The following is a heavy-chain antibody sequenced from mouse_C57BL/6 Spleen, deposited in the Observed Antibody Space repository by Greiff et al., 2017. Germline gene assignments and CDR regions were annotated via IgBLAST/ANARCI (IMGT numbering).Heavy chain of an antibody. CDR2: IDPEDGEP. Sequence: VQLQQSGAELVKPGASVKLSCTASGFNIKDYYMHWVKQRTEQGLGWIGRIDPEDGEPKYAPKFQGKATITADTSSNTAYLQLSSLTSEDTAVYYCVRVYYGSSYWYFDVWGTGTTVTVSS. J-gene: IGHJ1*03. V-gene: IGHV14-2*01. CDR3: VRVYYGSSYWYFDV. D-gene: IGHD1-1*01. CDR1: GFNIKDYY.